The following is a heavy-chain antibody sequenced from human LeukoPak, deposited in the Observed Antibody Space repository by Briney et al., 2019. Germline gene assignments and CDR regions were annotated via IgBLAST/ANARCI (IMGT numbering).Heavy chain of an antibody. CDR1: GFTFSTYA. Sequence: GGSLRLSCAASGFTFSTYAMHWVRQAPGKGLDGVAVIWYDGSNKNYVDSVKGRFTISRDNAKNTLYLQMNSLRAEDTAVYYCARVDGAMGSLDYWGQGMLVTVSS. J-gene: IGHJ4*02. CDR2: IWYDGSNK. CDR3: ARVDGAMGSLDY. V-gene: IGHV3-33*01. D-gene: IGHD5-18*01.